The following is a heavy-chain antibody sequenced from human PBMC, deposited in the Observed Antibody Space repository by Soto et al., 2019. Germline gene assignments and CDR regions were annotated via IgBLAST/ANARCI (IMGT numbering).Heavy chain of an antibody. V-gene: IGHV4-30-4*01. CDR2: IYYSGST. J-gene: IGHJ5*02. Sequence: SETLSLTCTVSGGSISIGDYYWSWIRQPPGKGLEWIGYIYYSGSTYYNPSLKSRVTISVDTSKNQFSLKLSSVTAADTAVYYCARXWLGLPEKQRLGNWFDPWGQGTLVTVSS. CDR1: GGSISIGDYY. D-gene: IGHD6-25*01. CDR3: ARXWLGLPEKQRLGNWFDP.